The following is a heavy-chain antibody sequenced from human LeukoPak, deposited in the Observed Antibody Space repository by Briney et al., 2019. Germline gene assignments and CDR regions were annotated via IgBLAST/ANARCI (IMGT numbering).Heavy chain of an antibody. CDR3: ARAFPYGGNFGHGVTIDY. CDR2: INHSGST. V-gene: IGHV4-34*01. D-gene: IGHD4-23*01. Sequence: PSETLSLTCAVYGGSFSGYYWSWIRQPPGKGLEWIGEINHSGSTNYNPSLKSRVTISVDTSKDQFSLKLSSVTAADTAVYYCARAFPYGGNFGHGVTIDYWGQGTLVTVSS. CDR1: GGSFSGYY. J-gene: IGHJ4*02.